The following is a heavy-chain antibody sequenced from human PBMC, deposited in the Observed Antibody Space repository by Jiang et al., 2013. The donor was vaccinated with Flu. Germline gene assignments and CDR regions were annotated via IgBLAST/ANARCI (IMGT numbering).Heavy chain of an antibody. J-gene: IGHJ4*02. CDR2: IFYSGDT. CDR3: ASPSVGATHHFEY. D-gene: IGHD1-26*01. CDR1: GGSFSGYY. Sequence: LLKPSETLSLTCAVYGGSFSGYYWSWIRQPPGKGLEWIGSIFYSGDTYYNPSLRSRVSISVDTSKNQFSLKVSSVTAADTALYYCASPSVGATHHFEYWGQGTPGHRLL. V-gene: IGHV4-34*12.